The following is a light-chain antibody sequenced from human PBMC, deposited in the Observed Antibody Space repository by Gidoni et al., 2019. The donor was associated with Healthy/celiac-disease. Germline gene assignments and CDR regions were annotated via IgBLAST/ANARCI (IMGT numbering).Light chain of an antibody. CDR2: SAS. Sequence: DIQVTQSPTSLSASVGDRVTITCRASQSISSYLYWYQQKPGKSPQLLIYSASRLQSGVPSRFSGSGSVTDFTLTISSLQPEDFATYYCQQSYSTPYTFGQGTKLEIK. CDR3: QQSYSTPYT. J-gene: IGKJ2*01. V-gene: IGKV1-39*01. CDR1: QSISSY.